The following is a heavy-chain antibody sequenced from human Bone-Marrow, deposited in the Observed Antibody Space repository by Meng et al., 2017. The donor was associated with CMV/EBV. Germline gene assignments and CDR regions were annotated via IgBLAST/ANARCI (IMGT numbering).Heavy chain of an antibody. D-gene: IGHD2-2*01. CDR3: ARDPLYQLPPIQYGMDF. J-gene: IGHJ6*02. Sequence: ASVKVSCKASGYTFRNYGITWVRQAPGQGLEWMGWINTSKGNTNNAQRFQGRVTMTTDTSTSTAYMELRSLRSDDTAVYYCARDPLYQLPPIQYGMDFWGQGTTVTVSS. CDR2: INTSKGNT. CDR1: GYTFRNYG. V-gene: IGHV1-18*01.